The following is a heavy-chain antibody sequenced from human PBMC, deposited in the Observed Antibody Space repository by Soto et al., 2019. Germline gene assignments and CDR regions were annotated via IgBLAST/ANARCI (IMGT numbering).Heavy chain of an antibody. Sequence: SVTMSVTCSVADGHSNSPDDYWTWINQSPGKGLEWIGYLYFNGGTQYNPSLRTPISMSLDTSKKHFSLKMRSVTGADTAVYYCARGISKYSSWYEPHTWFDAWGQGALVTVPQ. V-gene: IGHV4-30-4*01. D-gene: IGHD6-13*01. CDR1: DGHSNSPDDY. CDR3: ARGISKYSSWYEPHTWFDA. J-gene: IGHJ5*02. CDR2: LYFNGGT.